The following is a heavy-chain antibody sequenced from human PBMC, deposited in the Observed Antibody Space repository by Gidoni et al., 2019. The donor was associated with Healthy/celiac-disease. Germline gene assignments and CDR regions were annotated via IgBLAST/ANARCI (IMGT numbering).Heavy chain of an antibody. Sequence: EVQLVQSGAEVKKPGESLKISCKGSGYSFTSYWIGWGRQMPGKGLAWMGIIYPGDSDTRYSPSFPGQVTISADKSISTAYLQWSSLKASDTAMYYCARSPSGSYYPYYYYYGMDVWGQGTTVTVSS. CDR3: ARSPSGSYYPYYYYYGMDV. V-gene: IGHV5-51*01. J-gene: IGHJ6*02. CDR2: IYPGDSDT. CDR1: GYSFTSYW. D-gene: IGHD1-26*01.